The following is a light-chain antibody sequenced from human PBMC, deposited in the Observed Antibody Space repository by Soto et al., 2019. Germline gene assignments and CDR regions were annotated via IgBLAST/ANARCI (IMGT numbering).Light chain of an antibody. CDR2: GAS. J-gene: IGKJ1*01. V-gene: IGKV3-20*01. CDR1: QSVNGNY. Sequence: EIVLTQSPGTLSLSPGERATLSCRASQSVNGNYLAWYQQKPGQAPRLLIYGASSRATGIPDRFSGSGSGTDFTLTISRLEPEDFAVYYCQHEGTFGQGTKVDIK. CDR3: QHEGT.